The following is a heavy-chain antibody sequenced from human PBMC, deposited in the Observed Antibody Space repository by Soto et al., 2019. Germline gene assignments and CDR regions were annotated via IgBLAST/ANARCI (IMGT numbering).Heavy chain of an antibody. CDR3: ARLMTMVTTNYVDY. Sequence: QVELVQSGSEVKKPGASVKVSCKASGYIFTSYGISWLRQAPGQGLEWLGGTTAFSGNAIYAQRFQGRVTMTTDTSTSTDYMELRSLRSDDTAVYYCARLMTMVTTNYVDYWGQGTLVSVSS. D-gene: IGHD4-17*01. V-gene: IGHV1-18*01. CDR2: TTAFSGNA. J-gene: IGHJ4*02. CDR1: GYIFTSYG.